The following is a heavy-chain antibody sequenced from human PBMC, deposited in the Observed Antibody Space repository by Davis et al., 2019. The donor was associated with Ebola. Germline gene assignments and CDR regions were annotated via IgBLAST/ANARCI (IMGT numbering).Heavy chain of an antibody. V-gene: IGHV3-30*18. CDR3: AKAFTGEYYYYGMDV. J-gene: IGHJ6*02. Sequence: PGGSLRLSCAASGFTFSSYGMHWVRQAPGKGLEWVAVISYDGSNKYYADSVKGRFTISRDNSKNTLYLQTNSLRAEDTAVYYCAKAFTGEYYYYGMDVWGQGTTVTVSS. D-gene: IGHD7-27*01. CDR2: ISYDGSNK. CDR1: GFTFSSYG.